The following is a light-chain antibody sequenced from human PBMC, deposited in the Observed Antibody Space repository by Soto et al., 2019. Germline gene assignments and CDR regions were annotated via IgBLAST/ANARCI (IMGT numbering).Light chain of an antibody. CDR2: EGS. Sequence: QSALTQPASVSGSPGQSITISCTGTSSDVGLYNLVSWYQQHPGKAPKLMIYEGSKRPSGVSNRFSGSKSGNTASLTISGLQAEDEADYYCCSFAGSSTLLFGGGTKLTVL. J-gene: IGLJ2*01. V-gene: IGLV2-23*01. CDR1: SSDVGLYNL. CDR3: CSFAGSSTLL.